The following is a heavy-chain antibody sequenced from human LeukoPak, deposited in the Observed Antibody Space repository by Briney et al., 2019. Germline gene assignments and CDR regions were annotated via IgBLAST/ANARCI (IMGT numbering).Heavy chain of an antibody. CDR3: ASSSSSGYFDY. J-gene: IGHJ4*02. D-gene: IGHD3-22*01. V-gene: IGHV3-11*04. CDR2: ISSSGSI. Sequence: PGGSLRLSCAASGFTFSDNYMSWIRQAPGKGLEWVSYISSSGSIYYADSVKGRFTISRDNAKNSLYLQMNSLRAEDTAVYYCASSSSSGYFDYWGQGTLVTVSS. CDR1: GFTFSDNY.